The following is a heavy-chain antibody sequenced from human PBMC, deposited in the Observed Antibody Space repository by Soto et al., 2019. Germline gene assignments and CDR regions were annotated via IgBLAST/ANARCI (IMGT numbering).Heavy chain of an antibody. CDR2: IGAYNGNT. D-gene: IGHD2-21*01. Sequence: VASVKVSCKASGYTFSTYGFSWVRQAPGQGLEWMGWIGAYNGNTHLAQKFQDRVTMTTDASTNTAYMELRNLRSDDSAVYYCAREGPIPYYYGMDVWGQGTTVTVSS. CDR1: GYTFSTYG. J-gene: IGHJ6*02. CDR3: AREGPIPYYYGMDV. V-gene: IGHV1-18*01.